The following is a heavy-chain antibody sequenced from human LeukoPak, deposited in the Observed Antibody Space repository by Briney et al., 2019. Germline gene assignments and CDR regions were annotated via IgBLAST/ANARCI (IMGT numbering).Heavy chain of an antibody. Sequence: GGSLRLSCAGSGVIFSSYWMSWVRQAPGKGLEWVANINQGGSEKNSVDSVKGRLTVSRDNAKNSLYLQMNSLRAEDTAVYNCARVRGDYYFDYWGQGTLVTVSS. D-gene: IGHD4-17*01. CDR2: INQGGSEK. J-gene: IGHJ4*02. CDR3: ARVRGDYYFDY. V-gene: IGHV3-7*05. CDR1: GVIFSSYW.